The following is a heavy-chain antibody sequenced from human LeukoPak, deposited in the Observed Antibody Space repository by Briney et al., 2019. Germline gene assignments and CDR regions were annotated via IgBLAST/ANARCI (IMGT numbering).Heavy chain of an antibody. CDR2: IRDDGSDK. CDR3: VRHTRRSPGDY. Sequence: GGSLRLSCAASGFTFSSYWMTWVGQGPGKGLEWMANIRDDGSDKYYVDSVKGRFTISRDNAQNTLLLQMDSLRVEDTAVYYCVRHTRRSPGDYWGQGTLVTVST. CDR1: GFTFSSYW. D-gene: IGHD1-26*01. V-gene: IGHV3-7*01. J-gene: IGHJ4*02.